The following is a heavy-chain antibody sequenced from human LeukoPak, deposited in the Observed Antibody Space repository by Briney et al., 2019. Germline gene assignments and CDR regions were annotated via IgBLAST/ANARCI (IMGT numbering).Heavy chain of an antibody. J-gene: IGHJ4*02. D-gene: IGHD5-12*01. CDR2: INHSGST. V-gene: IGHV4-34*01. CDR1: GGSFSGYY. CDR3: ARRSGYPYYFDY. Sequence: SETLSLTCAVYGGSFSGYYWSWIRQPPGKGLEWIGEINHSGSTNYNPSLKSRVTISVDTSKNQFSLKLSSVTAADTAVYYCARRSGYPYYFDYWGQGTLVTVSS.